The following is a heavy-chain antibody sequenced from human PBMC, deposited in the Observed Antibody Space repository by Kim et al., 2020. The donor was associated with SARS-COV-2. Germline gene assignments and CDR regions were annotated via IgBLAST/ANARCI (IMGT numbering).Heavy chain of an antibody. CDR1: GGSISSSNW. J-gene: IGHJ4*02. Sequence: SETLSLTCAVSGGSISSSNWWSWVRQPPGKGLEWIGEIYHSGSTNYNPSLKSRVTISVDKSKNQFSLKLSSVTAADTAVYYCAREGPHDYGDYYIDYWGQGTLVTVSS. V-gene: IGHV4-4*02. D-gene: IGHD4-17*01. CDR3: AREGPHDYGDYYIDY. CDR2: IYHSGST.